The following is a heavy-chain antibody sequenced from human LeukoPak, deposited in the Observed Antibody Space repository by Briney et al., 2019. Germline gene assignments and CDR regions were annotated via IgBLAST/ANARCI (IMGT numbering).Heavy chain of an antibody. V-gene: IGHV4-4*07. CDR2: ICTSGST. J-gene: IGHJ3*02. CDR1: GGSISSYY. CDR3: ARDLTGDPPTDAFDI. D-gene: IGHD7-27*01. Sequence: SETLSLTCTVSGGSISSYYWSWIRQPAGKGLEWIGRICTSGSTNYNPSLKSRVTMSVDTSKNQFSLKLSSVTAADTAVYYCARDLTGDPPTDAFDIWGQGTMVTVSS.